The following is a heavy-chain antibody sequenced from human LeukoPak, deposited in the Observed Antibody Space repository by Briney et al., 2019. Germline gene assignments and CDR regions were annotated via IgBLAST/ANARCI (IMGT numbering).Heavy chain of an antibody. D-gene: IGHD6-19*01. Sequence: GRSLRLSCAASGFTFNSYAMHWVRQAPGKGLEWVAVISSDGSNNYYADSVKGRFTISRDNSKDTLYLQVNSLRAEDTAVYYCARDRYSSGWYGDFDCWGQGTLVTVSS. V-gene: IGHV3-30-3*01. CDR2: ISSDGSNN. CDR1: GFTFNSYA. CDR3: ARDRYSSGWYGDFDC. J-gene: IGHJ4*02.